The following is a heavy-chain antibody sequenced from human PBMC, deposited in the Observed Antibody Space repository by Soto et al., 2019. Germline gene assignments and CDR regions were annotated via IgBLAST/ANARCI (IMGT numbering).Heavy chain of an antibody. CDR1: GGSFSEYY. D-gene: IGHD3-3*02. CDR3: ARRVHLSSGWRNYWFFDR. CDR2: INHYGNT. J-gene: IGHJ2*01. Sequence: SETLSLTCAVSGGSFSEYYWSWIRQPPGKGLEWIGEINHYGNTNYNPSLKSRLTISVDTSKNQVSLNLSSVTAADTAVYYCARRVHLSSGWRNYWFFDRWGRGTLVTVS. V-gene: IGHV4-34*01.